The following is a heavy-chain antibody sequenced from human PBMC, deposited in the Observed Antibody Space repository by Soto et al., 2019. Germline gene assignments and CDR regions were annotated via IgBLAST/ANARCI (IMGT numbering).Heavy chain of an antibody. Sequence: SVKVSCKASGGTFSSYAISWVRQAPGQGLEWMGGIIPIFGTANYAQKFQGRVTITADESTSTAYMELSSLRSEDTAVYYCAREGMGATPTPLYYFDYWGQGTLVTVSS. J-gene: IGHJ4*02. CDR1: GGTFSSYA. D-gene: IGHD1-26*01. V-gene: IGHV1-69*13. CDR3: AREGMGATPTPLYYFDY. CDR2: IIPIFGTA.